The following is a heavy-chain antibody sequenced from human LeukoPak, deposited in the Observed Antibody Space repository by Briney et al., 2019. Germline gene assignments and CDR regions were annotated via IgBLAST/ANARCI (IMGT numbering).Heavy chain of an antibody. CDR2: ISGSGGST. CDR1: GFTFSSYG. V-gene: IGHV3-23*01. D-gene: IGHD1-1*01. J-gene: IGHJ4*02. Sequence: GGTLRLSCAASGFTFSSYGMSWVRQAPGKVLEWVSAISGSGGSTYYADSVKGRFTISRDNAKNTAYLQMNSLKTEDTAVYYCTSGLSVRRSNNTPVDYWGQGTLVTVSS. CDR3: TSGLSVRRSNNTPVDY.